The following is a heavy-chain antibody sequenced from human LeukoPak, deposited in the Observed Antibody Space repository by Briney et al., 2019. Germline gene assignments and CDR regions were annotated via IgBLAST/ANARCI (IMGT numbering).Heavy chain of an antibody. CDR2: ISAYNGNT. J-gene: IGHJ4*02. Sequence: GASVKVSCKASGYTFTTYGISWVRQAPGQGLEWVGWISAYNGNTNYAQKFQGRVTMTEDTSTDTAYMELSSLRSEDTAVYYCATDSLVVPAAIAWALGYWGQGTLVTVSS. CDR3: ATDSLVVPAAIAWALGY. CDR1: GYTFTTYG. D-gene: IGHD2-2*02. V-gene: IGHV1-18*01.